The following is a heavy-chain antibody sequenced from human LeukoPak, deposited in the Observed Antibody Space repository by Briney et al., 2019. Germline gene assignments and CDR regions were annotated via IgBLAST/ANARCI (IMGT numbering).Heavy chain of an antibody. D-gene: IGHD6-19*01. CDR3: ARDKDSSGWSHYYYYYMDV. CDR2: INPSGGST. CDR1: GYTFTSYY. J-gene: IGHJ6*03. V-gene: IGHV1-46*01. Sequence: APVKVSCKASGYTFTSYYMHWVRQAPGQGLEWMGIINPSGGSTSYAQKFQGRVTMTRDMSTSTVYMELSSLRSEDTAVYYCARDKDSSGWSHYYYYYMDVWGKGTTVTVSS.